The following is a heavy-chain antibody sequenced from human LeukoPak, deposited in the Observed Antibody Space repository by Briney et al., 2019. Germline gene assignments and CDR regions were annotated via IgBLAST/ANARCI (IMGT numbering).Heavy chain of an antibody. CDR2: IIPILGIA. V-gene: IGHV1-69*10. CDR3: ARDPKPGVVVVAAKIYYYYGMDV. Sequence: ASVKVSCKASGYTFTGYYMHWVRQAPGQGLEWMGWIIPILGIANYAQKFQGRVTITADKSTSTAYMELSSLRSEDTAVYYCARDPKPGVVVVAAKIYYYYGMDVWGQGTTVTVSS. CDR1: GYTFTGYY. D-gene: IGHD2-15*01. J-gene: IGHJ6*02.